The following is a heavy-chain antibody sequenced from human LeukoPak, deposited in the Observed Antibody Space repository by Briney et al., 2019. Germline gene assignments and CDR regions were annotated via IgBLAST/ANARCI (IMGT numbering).Heavy chain of an antibody. Sequence: SETLSLTCTVSGGSISSYYWSWIRQPPGKGLEWIGYIYYSGSTNHNPSLESRVTISVDTSKNQFSLKLSSVTAADTAVYYCARKKGSRTYFDYWGQGTLVTVSS. D-gene: IGHD1-14*01. CDR2: IYYSGST. CDR3: ARKKGSRTYFDY. V-gene: IGHV4-59*08. J-gene: IGHJ4*02. CDR1: GGSISSYY.